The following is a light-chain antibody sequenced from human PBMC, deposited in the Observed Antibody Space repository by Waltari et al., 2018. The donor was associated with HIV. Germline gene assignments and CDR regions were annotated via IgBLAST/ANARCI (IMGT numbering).Light chain of an antibody. Sequence: QSVLTQPPSVSAAPGQKVAISCHGSSSNTGNNYVSCHQHFPGTAPTLLIYENNKRPSRIPDRFSGSKSGTTATLGITGLQTGDEADYYCEAWDLSLSAVVFGGGTRLTVL. V-gene: IGLV1-51*01. J-gene: IGLJ2*01. CDR2: ENN. CDR3: EAWDLSLSAVV. CDR1: SSNTGNNY.